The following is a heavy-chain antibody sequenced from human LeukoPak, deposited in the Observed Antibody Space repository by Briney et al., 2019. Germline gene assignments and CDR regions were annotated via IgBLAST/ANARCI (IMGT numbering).Heavy chain of an antibody. D-gene: IGHD3-22*01. CDR3: ARVGDYENSGSQPFDY. CDR2: IRHVGSNE. CDR1: GFAFSTYG. V-gene: IGHV3-30*02. J-gene: IGHJ4*02. Sequence: HPGGSLRLSCAASGFAFSTYGMHWVRQAPGKGLEWVAFIRHVGSNEYYADSVRGRFAISRDNSQNTLHLQMNNLRVEDTAVYYCARVGDYENSGSQPFDYWGQGTLVTVSS.